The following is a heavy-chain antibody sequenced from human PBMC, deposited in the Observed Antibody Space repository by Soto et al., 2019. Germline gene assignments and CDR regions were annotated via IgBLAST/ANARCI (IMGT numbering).Heavy chain of an antibody. CDR2: IYHSGST. CDR1: GGSISSGGYS. V-gene: IGHV4-30-2*01. Sequence: QLQLQESGSGLVKPSQTLSLTCAVSGGSISSGGYSWSWIRQPPGKGLEWIGYIYHSGSTYYNPSLKSRVTITGDRTKNQFSLKLSSVSAADTTLYYCAAGGGLPRYYWGQGTLVTVSS. D-gene: IGHD5-12*01. CDR3: AAGGGLPRYY. J-gene: IGHJ4*02.